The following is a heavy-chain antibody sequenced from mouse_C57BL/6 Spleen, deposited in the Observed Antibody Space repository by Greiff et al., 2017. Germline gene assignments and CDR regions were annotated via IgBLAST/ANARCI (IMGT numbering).Heavy chain of an antibody. D-gene: IGHD1-1*01. CDR3: ARGYYGSSFYWYFDV. CDR2: ISSGSSTI. J-gene: IGHJ1*03. Sequence: EVQLQQSGGGLVKPGGSLKLSCAASGFTFSDYGMHWVRQAPEKGLEWVAYISSGSSTIYYADTVKGRFTISRDNAKNTLFLQMTSLRSEDTAMYYCARGYYGSSFYWYFDVWGTGTTVTVSS. CDR1: GFTFSDYG. V-gene: IGHV5-17*01.